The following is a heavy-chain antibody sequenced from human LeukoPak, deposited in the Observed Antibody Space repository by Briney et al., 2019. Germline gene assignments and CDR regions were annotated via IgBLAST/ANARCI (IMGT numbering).Heavy chain of an antibody. CDR2: IYYSGST. J-gene: IGHJ5*02. D-gene: IGHD3-10*01. Sequence: SETLSLTCTVSGGSISSSSYYWGWIRQPPGKWLEWIGSIYYSGSTYYNPSLKSRVTISVDTSKNQFSLKLSSVTAADTAVYYCARRLLWFGELSWFDPWGQGTLVTVSS. V-gene: IGHV4-39*01. CDR1: GGSISSSSYY. CDR3: ARRLLWFGELSWFDP.